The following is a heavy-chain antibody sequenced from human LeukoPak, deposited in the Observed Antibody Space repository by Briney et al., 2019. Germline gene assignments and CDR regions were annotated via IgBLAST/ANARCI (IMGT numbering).Heavy chain of an antibody. CDR3: ARQEIRYFQH. D-gene: IGHD5-24*01. CDR2: IYYSGTT. CDR1: GASTSSGSYC. V-gene: IGHV4-39*01. J-gene: IGHJ1*01. Sequence: SETRSPTCTVSGASTSSGSYCWGRIRQPPGKGREWIGSIYYSGTTYYIPSLKSRVTISVDTSKNQFSLKLSSVTAADTAAYYCARQEIRYFQHWGQGTLVTVSS.